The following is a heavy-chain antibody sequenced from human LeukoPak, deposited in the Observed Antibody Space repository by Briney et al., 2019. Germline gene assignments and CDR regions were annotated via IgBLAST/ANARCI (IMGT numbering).Heavy chain of an antibody. V-gene: IGHV1-8*02. Sequence: ASVKVSCKASGGTFSSYAISWVRQAPGQGLEWMGWMNPDSGNTGYAQKFQGRVTMTRNTSISTAYMELSSLRSEDTAVYYCARSTRSSAQGYWGQGTLVTVSS. J-gene: IGHJ4*02. CDR2: MNPDSGNT. CDR3: ARSTRSSAQGY. D-gene: IGHD3-22*01. CDR1: GGTFSSYA.